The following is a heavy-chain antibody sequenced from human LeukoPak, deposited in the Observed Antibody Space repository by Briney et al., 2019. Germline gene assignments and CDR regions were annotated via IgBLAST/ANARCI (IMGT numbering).Heavy chain of an antibody. J-gene: IGHJ5*01. Sequence: GAAVKVSCKASGYTSTDYYIHWVRQAPGQGLEWMGWINPNSGDTNYAQKFQGWVTMTRDMSISTAYMELSRLRSDDTAIYYCARATGTYWWFDSWGQGTLVTVSS. V-gene: IGHV1-2*04. CDR2: INPNSGDT. CDR1: GYTSTDYY. CDR3: ARATGTYWWFDS. D-gene: IGHD1-26*01.